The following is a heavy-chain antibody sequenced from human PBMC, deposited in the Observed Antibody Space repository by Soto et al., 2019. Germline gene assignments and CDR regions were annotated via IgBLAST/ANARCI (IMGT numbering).Heavy chain of an antibody. D-gene: IGHD2-15*01. V-gene: IGHV3-11*05. J-gene: IGHJ4*02. Sequence: QVQLVESGGGLVNPGGSLRLSCAASGFSFTDFYMNWIRQVPWKGLEWVALVSTSTTYTRYADSVTGRFTISRDNAKNSLSLEMSSLRVEDTAVYYYARDRGAYCRRGHCDSGASFDYWGRGTLVTVSS. CDR2: VSTSTTYT. CDR3: ARDRGAYCRRGHCDSGASFDY. CDR1: GFSFTDFY.